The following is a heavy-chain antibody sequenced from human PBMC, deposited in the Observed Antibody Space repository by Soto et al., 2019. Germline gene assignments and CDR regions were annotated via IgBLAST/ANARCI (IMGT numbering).Heavy chain of an antibody. CDR3: ARLPTGYSSSWPWFDP. V-gene: IGHV3-21*01. CDR2: ISSSSSYL. D-gene: IGHD6-13*01. Sequence: EVQLVESGGGLVKPGGSLRLSCAASGFTFSSYSMNWVRQAPGKGLEWVSSISSSSSYLYYADSVKGRFTIFRDNAKNSLYLQMNSLRAEDTAVYYCARLPTGYSSSWPWFDPWGQGTLVTVSS. J-gene: IGHJ5*02. CDR1: GFTFSSYS.